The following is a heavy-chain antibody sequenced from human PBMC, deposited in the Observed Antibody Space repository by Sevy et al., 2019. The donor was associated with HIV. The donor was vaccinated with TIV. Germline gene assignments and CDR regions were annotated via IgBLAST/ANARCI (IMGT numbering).Heavy chain of an antibody. J-gene: IGHJ2*01. V-gene: IGHV4-34*01. CDR3: ARKYIEDVTTPNSPSYFDL. CDR1: DGSFNDYY. CDR2: INHGGNT. Sequence: SETLSLTCAVYDGSFNDYYWTWIRQPPGKRLEWVGEINHGGNTNYNPSLESRVAISGAKSKRQVSLNLNSVTVADRAVYYCARKYIEDVTTPNSPSYFDLWGRGTLVTVSS. D-gene: IGHD1-1*01.